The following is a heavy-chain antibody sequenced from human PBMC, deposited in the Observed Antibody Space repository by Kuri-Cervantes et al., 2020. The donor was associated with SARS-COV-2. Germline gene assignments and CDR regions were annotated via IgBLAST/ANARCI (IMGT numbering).Heavy chain of an antibody. CDR3: AKDTYYYGSGRSRFYGMDV. CDR2: ISSSSSYI. D-gene: IGHD3-10*01. Sequence: GGSLRLSCAASGFTFSSYSMNWVRQAPGKGLEWVSSISSSSSYIYYADSVKGRFTISRDNSKNTLYLQMNSLRAEDTAVYYCAKDTYYYGSGRSRFYGMDVWGQGTTVTV. J-gene: IGHJ6*02. V-gene: IGHV3-21*01. CDR1: GFTFSSYS.